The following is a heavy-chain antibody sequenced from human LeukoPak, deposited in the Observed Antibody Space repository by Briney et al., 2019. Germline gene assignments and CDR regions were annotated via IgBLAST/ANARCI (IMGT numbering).Heavy chain of an antibody. D-gene: IGHD3-3*01. CDR1: GGTFSSYT. Sequence: SVKVSCKASGGTFSSYTISWVRQAPEQGLEWMGRIIPILGIANYAQKFQGRVTITADKSTSTAYMELSSLRSEDTAVYYCARLGPGYYDFWSGYYYWGQGTLVTVSS. V-gene: IGHV1-69*02. CDR2: IIPILGIA. CDR3: ARLGPGYYDFWSGYYY. J-gene: IGHJ4*02.